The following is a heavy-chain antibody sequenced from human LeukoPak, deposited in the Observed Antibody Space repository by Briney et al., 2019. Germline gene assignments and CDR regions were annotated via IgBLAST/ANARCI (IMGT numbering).Heavy chain of an antibody. CDR1: GFTFSSYS. J-gene: IGHJ6*03. CDR2: ISSSSYI. CDR3: ARDGPLDFWSGYWSGYYYYYYMDV. Sequence: GGSLRLSCAASGFTFSSYSMNWVRQAPGKGLEWVSSISSSSYIYYADSVKGRFTISRDNAKNSLYLQMNSLRAEDTAVYYCARDGPLDFWSGYWSGYYYYYYMDVWGKGTTVTVSS. D-gene: IGHD3-3*01. V-gene: IGHV3-21*01.